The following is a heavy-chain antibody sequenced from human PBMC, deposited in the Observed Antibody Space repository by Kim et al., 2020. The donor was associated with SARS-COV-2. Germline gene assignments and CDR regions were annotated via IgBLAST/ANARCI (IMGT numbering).Heavy chain of an antibody. Sequence: GGSLRLSCAASGFTFSSYAMSWVRQAPGKGLEWVSVIYSGGSSTYYADSVKGRFTISRDNSKNTLYLQMNSLRAEDTAVYYCARDLRGNFDYWGQGTLVTVSS. D-gene: IGHD3-10*01. CDR3: ARDLRGNFDY. CDR2: IYSGGSST. CDR1: GFTFSSYA. V-gene: IGHV3-23*03. J-gene: IGHJ4*02.